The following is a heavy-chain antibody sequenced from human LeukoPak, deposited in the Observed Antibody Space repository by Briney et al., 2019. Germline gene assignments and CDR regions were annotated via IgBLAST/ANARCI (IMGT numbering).Heavy chain of an antibody. CDR2: IIPILGIA. J-gene: IGHJ6*02. V-gene: IGHV1-69*04. D-gene: IGHD2-2*01. CDR3: ARGKDCSSTSCYGGVYYYYGMDV. Sequence: ASVKVSCKASGGTFSSYAISWVRQAPGQGLEWMGRIIPILGIANYAQKFQGRVTITADKSTSTAYMELSSLRSEDTAVYYCARGKDCSSTSCYGGVYYYYGMDVWGQGTTVTVSS. CDR1: GGTFSSYA.